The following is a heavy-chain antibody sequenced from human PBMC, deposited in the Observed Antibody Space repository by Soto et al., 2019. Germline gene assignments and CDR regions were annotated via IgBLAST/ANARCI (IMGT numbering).Heavy chain of an antibody. CDR3: ARDGSGSYFNWFDP. J-gene: IGHJ5*02. V-gene: IGHV4-59*01. CDR2: IYYSGST. Sequence: SETLSLTCTISGGSIRGYYWSWIRQPPGKGPEWIGYIYYSGSTNYNPSLKSRVTISLDTSKKQFSLKLSSVTAADTAVYYCARDGSGSYFNWFDPWGQGTLVTVSS. CDR1: GGSIRGYY. D-gene: IGHD3-10*01.